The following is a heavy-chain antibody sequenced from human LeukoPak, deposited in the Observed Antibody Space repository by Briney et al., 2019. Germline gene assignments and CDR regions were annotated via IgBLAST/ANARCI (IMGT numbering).Heavy chain of an antibody. CDR2: LSYDGSNK. CDR3: PRDMRKYSSSSGEH. D-gene: IGHD6-6*01. Sequence: PGGSLRFSGAVSGFTFSSYAMHWVRQPPGNGLGWVAFLSYDGSNKYYAASVEGRFTISRDTSKTTLYLQMNSLRAEDTAVYYCPRDMRKYSSSSGEHWGQGTLVTVSS. CDR1: GFTFSSYA. J-gene: IGHJ4*02. V-gene: IGHV3-30*01.